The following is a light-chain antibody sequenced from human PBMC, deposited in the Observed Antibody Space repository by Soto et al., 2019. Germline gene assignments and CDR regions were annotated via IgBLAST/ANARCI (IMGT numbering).Light chain of an antibody. Sequence: EIVLTQSPATLSLSPGERGTLSCRASQNLGTLYLAWFQQKPGQAPRLLIYGASTRATDMPGTFSGRGSGTEFTLTITSLRPEDFGVYYCQQYRSWPRTFGQGTRWIS. CDR2: GAS. V-gene: IGKV3-11*01. CDR1: QNLGTLY. J-gene: IGKJ1*01. CDR3: QQYRSWPRT.